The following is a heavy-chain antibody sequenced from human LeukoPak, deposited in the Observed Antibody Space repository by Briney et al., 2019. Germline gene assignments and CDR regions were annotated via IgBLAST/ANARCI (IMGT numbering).Heavy chain of an antibody. CDR1: GGSVSSGSYY. CDR3: ARGAYGSTNYNWFDP. Sequence: SETLSLTCTVSGGSVSSGSYYWSWIRQPAGKGLEWIGRIYTSGSTNYNPSLKSRVTISVDTSKNQFSLKLSSVTAADTAVYYCARGAYGSTNYNWFDPWGQGTVVTVSS. J-gene: IGHJ5*02. CDR2: IYTSGST. V-gene: IGHV4-61*02. D-gene: IGHD3-10*01.